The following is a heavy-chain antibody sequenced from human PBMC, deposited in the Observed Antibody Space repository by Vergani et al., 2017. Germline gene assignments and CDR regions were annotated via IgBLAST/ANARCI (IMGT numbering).Heavy chain of an antibody. V-gene: IGHV3-9*01. CDR2: ISWNSGSI. CDR3: AKGYFPTMFAMDV. CDR1: GFTFDDYA. J-gene: IGHJ6*03. D-gene: IGHD3-10*02. Sequence: EVQLVESGGGLVQPGRSLRLSCAASGFTFDDYAMHWVRQAPGKGLEWVSCISWNSGSIGYADSVKVRFTISRDNAKNSLYLQMNSLRTEDTALYYCAKGYFPTMFAMDVWGKGTTVTVSS.